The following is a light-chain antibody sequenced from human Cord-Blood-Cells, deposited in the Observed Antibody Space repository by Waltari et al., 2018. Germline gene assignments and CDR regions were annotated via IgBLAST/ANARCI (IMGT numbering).Light chain of an antibody. CDR1: QSISSY. Sequence: DIQMTQSPSSLSASVGDRVTITCRARQSISSYLKWYQQKPGKAPKLLIYAASSLQSGVPSRFSDSGSGIDFTLTNSSLHPEDFATYYCQQSYSTPWMFGQGTKVEIK. CDR3: QQSYSTPWM. J-gene: IGKJ1*01. CDR2: AAS. V-gene: IGKV1-39*01.